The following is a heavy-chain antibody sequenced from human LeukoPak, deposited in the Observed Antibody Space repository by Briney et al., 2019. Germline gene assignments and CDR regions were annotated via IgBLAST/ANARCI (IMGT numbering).Heavy chain of an antibody. CDR3: ARDLGDNAWFRTQNDAFDI. D-gene: IGHD2-21*02. J-gene: IGHJ3*02. V-gene: IGHV3-74*01. Sequence: GGSLRLSCAASGFTFSSYWMHWVRQAPGKGLVWVSRINSDGSSTSYADSVKGRFTISRDNAKNALYLQMNSLRAEDTAVYYCARDLGDNAWFRTQNDAFDIWGQGTMVTVSS. CDR1: GFTFSSYW. CDR2: INSDGSST.